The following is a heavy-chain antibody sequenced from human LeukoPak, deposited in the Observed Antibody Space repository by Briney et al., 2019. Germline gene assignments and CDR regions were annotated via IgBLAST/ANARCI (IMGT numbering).Heavy chain of an antibody. V-gene: IGHV3-66*01. J-gene: IGHJ3*01. CDR3: ARALVDTAMDYAFDL. CDR2: IYSGGSA. Sequence: GGSLRLSCAASGFGVSSNYMTWVRQAPGKGLEWVSGIYSGGSAYYGGSVKGRFTLSRDNSKNTLYLQMNSLRAEDTALYYCARALVDTAMDYAFDLWGQGTMVTVSS. D-gene: IGHD5-18*01. CDR1: GFGVSSNY.